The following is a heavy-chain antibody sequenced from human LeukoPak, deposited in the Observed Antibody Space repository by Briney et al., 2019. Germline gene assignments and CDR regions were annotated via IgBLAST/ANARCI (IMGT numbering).Heavy chain of an antibody. CDR2: IYYSGST. Sequence: SGTLSLTCTVSGGSISSGDYYWSWIRQPPGKGLEWIGYIYYSGSTYYNPSLKSRVTISVDTSKNQFSLKLSSVTAADTAVYYCARDESGAGAFDIWGQGTMVTVSS. CDR1: GGSISSGDYY. V-gene: IGHV4-30-4*01. CDR3: ARDESGAGAFDI. J-gene: IGHJ3*02.